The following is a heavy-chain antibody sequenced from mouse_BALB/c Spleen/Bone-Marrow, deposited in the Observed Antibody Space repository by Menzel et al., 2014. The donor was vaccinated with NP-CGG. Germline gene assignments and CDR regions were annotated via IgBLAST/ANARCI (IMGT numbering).Heavy chain of an antibody. V-gene: IGHV1-69*02. CDR3: ARALGDGYYYAMDY. J-gene: IGHJ4*01. CDR1: GYTFTSYW. Sequence: VKLMESGAELVKPGAPVKLSCKASGYTFTSYWMNWVKQRPGRGLEWIGRIDPSDSETHYNQKFKDKATLTVDKSSSTAYIQLSSLTSEDSAVYYCARALGDGYYYAMDYWGQGTSATVSS. D-gene: IGHD2-3*01. CDR2: IDPSDSET.